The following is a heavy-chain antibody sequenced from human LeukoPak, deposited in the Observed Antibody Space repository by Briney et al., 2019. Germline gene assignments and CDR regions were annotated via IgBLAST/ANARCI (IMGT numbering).Heavy chain of an antibody. CDR2: ISGSGGST. V-gene: IGHV3-23*01. CDR1: GFTFSSYA. CDR3: AKHYDSSGYYYYYYYYYMDV. J-gene: IGHJ6*03. D-gene: IGHD3-22*01. Sequence: GGSLRLSCAASGFTFSSYAMSWVRQAPGKGLEWVSAISGSGGSTYYADSVKGRFTISRDNSKNTLYLQMNSLRAEDTAVYYCAKHYDSSGYYYYYYYYYMDVWGKGTTVTVSS.